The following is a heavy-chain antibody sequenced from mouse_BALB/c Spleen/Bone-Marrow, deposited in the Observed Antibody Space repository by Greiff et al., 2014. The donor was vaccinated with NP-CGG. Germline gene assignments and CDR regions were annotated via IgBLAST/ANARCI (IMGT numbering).Heavy chain of an antibody. CDR3: ARITTATGAMDY. V-gene: IGHV2-9*02. CDR1: GFSLTSYG. Sequence: VKLMESGPGLVAPSQSLSITCTVSGFSLTSYGVRWVRQPPGKGLEWLGVIWAGGSTNYYSALMSRLSISKDNSKSQVFLKMNSLQTDDTAMYYCARITTATGAMDYWGQGTSVTVSA. CDR2: IWAGGST. J-gene: IGHJ4*01. D-gene: IGHD1-2*01.